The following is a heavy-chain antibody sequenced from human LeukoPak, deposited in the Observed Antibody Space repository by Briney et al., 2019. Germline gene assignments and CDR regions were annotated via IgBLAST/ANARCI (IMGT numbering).Heavy chain of an antibody. CDR2: ISAYNGNT. Sequence: VASVKVSCKASGYTFTSYGISWVRQAPGQGLEWMGWISAYNGNTNYAQKLQGRVTMTTDTSTSTAYMELRSLRSDDTAVYYCARVGYCSGGSCPPGDWGQGTLVTVSS. CDR3: ARVGYCSGGSCPPGD. J-gene: IGHJ4*02. D-gene: IGHD2-15*01. V-gene: IGHV1-18*01. CDR1: GYTFTSYG.